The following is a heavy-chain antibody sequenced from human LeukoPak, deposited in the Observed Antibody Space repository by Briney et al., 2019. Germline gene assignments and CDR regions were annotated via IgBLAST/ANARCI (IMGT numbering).Heavy chain of an antibody. CDR1: GGSFSGYY. V-gene: IGHV4-34*01. D-gene: IGHD3-22*01. CDR3: ARGPRYYYLH. CDR2: INHSGST. Sequence: SETLTLTCTVYGGSFSGYYWRWIRQPPGKGLEWIGEINHSGSTNYNPSLKSLVTISVDTSKNQFSLRLSSVTAADTAVYYCARGPRYYYLHWGQGTLVTVSS. J-gene: IGHJ4*02.